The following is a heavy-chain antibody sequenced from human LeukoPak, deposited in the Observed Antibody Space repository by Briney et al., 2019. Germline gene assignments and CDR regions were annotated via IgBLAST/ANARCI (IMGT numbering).Heavy chain of an antibody. J-gene: IGHJ2*01. V-gene: IGHV4-31*03. CDR3: ARQRYGDPNWYFDL. Sequence: SETLSLTCTVCGGSISSGGYYWSWIRQHPGKGLEWIGYIYYSGSTYYNPSLKSRVAISVVPSKSQFSLKLSSVTASDTAVYYCARQRYGDPNWYFDLWGRSTLVTVSS. CDR1: GGSISSGGYY. CDR2: IYYSGST. D-gene: IGHD4-17*01.